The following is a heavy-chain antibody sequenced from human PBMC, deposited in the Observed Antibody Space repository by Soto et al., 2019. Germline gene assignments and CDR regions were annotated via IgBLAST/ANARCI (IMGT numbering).Heavy chain of an antibody. V-gene: IGHV3-30*03. Sequence: QVQLVESGGGVVQPGRSLRLSCAASGFTFSGYGMHWVRQAPGKGLEWVAVISNDALNKYYADSVKGRFAISRDDSRNTLYLQMNSLRAEDTAVYYCARPRRDDYYYYGMDVWGQGTTVTVSS. CDR3: ARPRRDDYYYYGMDV. J-gene: IGHJ6*02. CDR2: ISNDALNK. CDR1: GFTFSGYG. D-gene: IGHD2-21*01.